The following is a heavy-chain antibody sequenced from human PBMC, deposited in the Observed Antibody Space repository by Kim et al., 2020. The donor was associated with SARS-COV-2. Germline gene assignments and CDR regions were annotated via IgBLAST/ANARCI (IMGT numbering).Heavy chain of an antibody. J-gene: IGHJ4*02. CDR2: IYPGDSDT. CDR3: ARHTIAAAAPYDY. V-gene: IGHV5-51*01. CDR1: GYIFTNYW. D-gene: IGHD6-13*01. Sequence: GESLKISCKGSGYIFTNYWISWVRQMPEKGLEWMGIIYPGDSDTRYSPSFQGQVTISVDTSISTAYLQWSSLKASDTAMYYCARHTIAAAAPYDYWGRGTLVTVSS.